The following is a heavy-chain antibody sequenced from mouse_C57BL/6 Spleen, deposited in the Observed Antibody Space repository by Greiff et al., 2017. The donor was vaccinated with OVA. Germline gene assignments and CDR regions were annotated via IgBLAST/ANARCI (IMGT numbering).Heavy chain of an antibody. D-gene: IGHD1-1*01. CDR1: GFTFSDYY. V-gene: IGHV5-16*01. J-gene: IGHJ1*03. CDR3: ARVGYYGSSFYWYFEV. Sequence: EVQRVESEGGLVQPGSSMKLSCTASGFTFSDYYMAWVRQVPEKGLEWVANINYDGSSTYYLDSLKSRFIISRDNAKNILYLQMSSLKSEDTATYYCARVGYYGSSFYWYFEVWGTGTTVTVSS. CDR2: INYDGSST.